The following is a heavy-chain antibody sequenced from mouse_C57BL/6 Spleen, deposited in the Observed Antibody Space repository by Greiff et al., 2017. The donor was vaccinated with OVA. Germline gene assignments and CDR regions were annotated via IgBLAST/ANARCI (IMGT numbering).Heavy chain of an antibody. Sequence: QVQLKESGPELVKPGASVKISCKASGYAFSSSWMNWVKQRPGKGLEWIGRIYPGDGDTNYNGKFKGKATLTADKSSSTAYMQLSSLTSEDSAVCFCARRGGTSFDYWGQGTTLTVSS. J-gene: IGHJ2*01. CDR3: ARRGGTSFDY. D-gene: IGHD4-1*01. V-gene: IGHV1-82*01. CDR2: IYPGDGDT. CDR1: GYAFSSSW.